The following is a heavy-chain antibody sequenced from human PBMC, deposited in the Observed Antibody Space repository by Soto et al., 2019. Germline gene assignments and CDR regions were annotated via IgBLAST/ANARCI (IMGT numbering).Heavy chain of an antibody. V-gene: IGHV4-61*08. Sequence: XASLSLTCTVSGAALSSGGYFYACVRRPPGKGLEWLGYIYYSGGTNYNPSLKSRVTISLDKSKSQFSLRLISVTAADTPVYYPTRAQSDDNYFDSWGQGTLVTVSS. J-gene: IGHJ5*01. CDR2: IYYSGGT. CDR1: GAALSSGGYF. D-gene: IGHD6-19*01. CDR3: TRAQSDDNYFDS.